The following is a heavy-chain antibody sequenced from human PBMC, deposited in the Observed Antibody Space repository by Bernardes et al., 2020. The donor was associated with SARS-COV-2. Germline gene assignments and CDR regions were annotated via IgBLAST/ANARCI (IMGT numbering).Heavy chain of an antibody. CDR3: ASYSSGWVDAFDN. CDR2: IIPIFGTA. J-gene: IGHJ3*02. Sequence: SVKVSCKASGGTFSSYAISWVRQAPGQGLEWMGGIIPIFGTANYAQKFQGRVTITADESTSTAYMELSSLRSEDTAVYYCASYSSGWVDAFDNWGQGTMVTVSS. D-gene: IGHD6-19*01. V-gene: IGHV1-69*13. CDR1: GGTFSSYA.